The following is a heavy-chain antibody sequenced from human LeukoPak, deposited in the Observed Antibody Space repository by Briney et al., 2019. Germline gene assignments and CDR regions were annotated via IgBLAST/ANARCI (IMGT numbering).Heavy chain of an antibody. V-gene: IGHV1-18*04. CDR2: ISAYNGNT. D-gene: IGHD3-10*01. CDR3: ARTSGGSGSYHDYYYYGMDV. J-gene: IGHJ6*04. CDR1: GYTFTSYG. Sequence: ASVKVSCKASGYTFTSYGISWVRQAPGQGLEWMGWISAYNGNTNYAQELQGRVTMTTDTSTSTAYMELRSLRSDDTAVYYCARTSGGSGSYHDYYYYGMDVWGKGTTVTVSS.